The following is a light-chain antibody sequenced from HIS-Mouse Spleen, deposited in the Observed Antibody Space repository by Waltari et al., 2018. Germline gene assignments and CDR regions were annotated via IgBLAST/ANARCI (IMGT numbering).Light chain of an antibody. V-gene: IGKV1-12*02. CDR2: DAS. CDR1: PGFSSW. Sequence: DIQMTQSPSSVSASVGDRVTITGRASPGFSSWLAWYQQKPGKGPKLLIYDASSLQSGVPSRFSGSGSGTDFTLTIISLQPEDFATYYCQQANSFPSFTLFTFGPGTKVDIK. CDR3: QQANSFPSFTLFT. J-gene: IGKJ3*01.